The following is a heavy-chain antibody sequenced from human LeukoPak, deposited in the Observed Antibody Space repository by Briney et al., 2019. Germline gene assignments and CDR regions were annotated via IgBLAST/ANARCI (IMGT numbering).Heavy chain of an antibody. CDR2: IIPIFGTA. CDR3: ANSPRKYSSGWSDY. D-gene: IGHD6-19*01. Sequence: SVTVSCTASGGTFSSYAIRWVRQDPGQGLEWMGGIIPIFGTANYAQKFPGRVTITADESTSTAYMELSSLRSEDTAVYYCANSPRKYSSGWSDYWGQGTLVTVSS. J-gene: IGHJ4*02. CDR1: GGTFSSYA. V-gene: IGHV1-69*01.